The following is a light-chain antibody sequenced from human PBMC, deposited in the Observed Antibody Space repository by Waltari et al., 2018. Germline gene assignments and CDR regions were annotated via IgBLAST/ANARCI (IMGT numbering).Light chain of an antibody. CDR3: SLYMGSGIWV. Sequence: QTVVPQEPSLSVSPGGTVTLTCTLSSGSLTTTSYATWYQQTPGQAPRTLVYKGNSRSSGVPDRFSGSILGNKAALTITGAQADDECDYYCSLYMGSGIWVFGGGTKLTVL. J-gene: IGLJ3*02. V-gene: IGLV8-61*01. CDR2: KGN. CDR1: SGSLTTTSY.